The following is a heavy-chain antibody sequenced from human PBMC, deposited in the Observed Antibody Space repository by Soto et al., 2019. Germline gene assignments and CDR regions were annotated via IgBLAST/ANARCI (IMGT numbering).Heavy chain of an antibody. Sequence: PSETLSLTCAVSSGSISSSNWWSWVRQPPGKGLEWIGEIYHSGSTNYNPSLKSRVTISVDKSKNQFSLKLSSVTAADTAVYYCARGGSSSWARDAIDYWGQGTLVTVSS. CDR2: IYHSGST. CDR3: ARGGSSSWARDAIDY. D-gene: IGHD6-13*01. V-gene: IGHV4-4*02. J-gene: IGHJ4*02. CDR1: SGSISSSNW.